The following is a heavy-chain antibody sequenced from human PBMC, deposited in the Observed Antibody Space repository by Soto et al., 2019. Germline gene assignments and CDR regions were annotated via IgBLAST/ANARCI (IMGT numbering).Heavy chain of an antibody. V-gene: IGHV4-59*08. CDR3: ARLQTSSGWYGYFDY. Sequence: QVQLQESGPGLVKPSETLSLTCTVSGGSISSYYWSWIRQPPGKGLEWIGYIYYSGSTNYNPSLTSRVTTSVDTSKNQFSLKLSSVTAADTAVYYCARLQTSSGWYGYFDYWGQGTLVTVSS. J-gene: IGHJ4*02. D-gene: IGHD6-19*01. CDR2: IYYSGST. CDR1: GGSISSYY.